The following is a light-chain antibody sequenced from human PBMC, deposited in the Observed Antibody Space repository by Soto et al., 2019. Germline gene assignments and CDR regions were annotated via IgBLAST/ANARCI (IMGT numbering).Light chain of an antibody. CDR2: DAS. CDR3: QHFNNYSPT. V-gene: IGKV1-5*01. CDR1: QNINNW. J-gene: IGKJ1*01. Sequence: DIQMTQSPSTLSASIXDRVTITCRASQNINNWLAWYQQKPGKAPNLLIYDASDLESGVPSRFSGSGSGTGFTLTISSLQPDDFATYYCQHFNNYSPTFGQGTKVDIK.